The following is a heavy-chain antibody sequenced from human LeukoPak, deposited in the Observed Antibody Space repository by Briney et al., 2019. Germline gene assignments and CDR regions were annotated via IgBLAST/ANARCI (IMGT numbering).Heavy chain of an antibody. CDR1: GLTYSLYW. D-gene: IGHD1-26*01. Sequence: GGSLRLSCAASGLTYSLYWTLGARQAPGKGLVWVSRISTDGKNTIYADSVKGRFTISRDNANNMLFLQMNSLRGDDTAVFYCARERELSGAYYKDFWGKGTTVTVSS. V-gene: IGHV3-74*01. CDR3: ARERELSGAYYKDF. J-gene: IGHJ6*03. CDR2: ISTDGKNT.